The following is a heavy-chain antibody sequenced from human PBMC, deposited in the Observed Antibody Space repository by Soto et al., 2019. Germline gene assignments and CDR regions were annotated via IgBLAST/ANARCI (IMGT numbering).Heavy chain of an antibody. J-gene: IGHJ4*02. V-gene: IGHV3-23*01. CDR1: GFTFSSYA. CDR3: AMGVVVRFLEWSPHRACYY. Sequence: EVQLLESGGGLVQPGGSLRLSCAASGFTFSSYAMSWVRQAPGKGLEWVSAISGSGGSTYYADSVKGRFTISRDNSKNTLYLQRNSLRAEDTAVYYCAMGVVVRFLEWSPHRACYYWGQGTLVTVSS. CDR2: ISGSGGST. D-gene: IGHD3-3*01.